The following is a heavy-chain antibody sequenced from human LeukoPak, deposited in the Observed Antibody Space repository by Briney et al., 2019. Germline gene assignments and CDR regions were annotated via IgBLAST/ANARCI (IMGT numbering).Heavy chain of an antibody. V-gene: IGHV4-39*02. CDR2: IFYSGTT. D-gene: IGHD2/OR15-2a*01. Sequence: SETLSLTCTVSGAPISSSSDYWGWIRQPPGRGLEWIGSIFYSGTTYYNPSLKSRVTISVDTSRNHFSLKLTSVTAADTAVYYCARDDVRGFLWGQGTLVTVSS. CDR1: GAPISSSSDY. CDR3: ARDDVRGFL. J-gene: IGHJ4*02.